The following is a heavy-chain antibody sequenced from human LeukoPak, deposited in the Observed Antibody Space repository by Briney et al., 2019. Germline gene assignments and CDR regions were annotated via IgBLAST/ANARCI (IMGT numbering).Heavy chain of an antibody. D-gene: IGHD6-13*01. J-gene: IGHJ4*02. CDR1: GFTFSNYN. CDR3: ALIPGGSWAFDF. CDR2: ISGSSTTI. V-gene: IGHV3-48*02. Sequence: GGSLRLSCAASGFTFSNYNMNWVRQAPGKGLEWVSYISGSSTTIYYADPVKGRFTISRDNAKNSLYLQMNSLRDEDTAVYYCALIPGGSWAFDFWGQGTLVSVSS.